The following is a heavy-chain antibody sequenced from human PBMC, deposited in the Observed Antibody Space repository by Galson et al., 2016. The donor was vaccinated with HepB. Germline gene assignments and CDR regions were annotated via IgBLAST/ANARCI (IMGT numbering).Heavy chain of an antibody. CDR2: ISDGGSNK. J-gene: IGHJ4*02. V-gene: IGHV3-30*18. D-gene: IGHD1-26*01. CDR3: AKERCGKYAFYLDS. CDR1: GFSFSSYG. Sequence: SLRLSCAASGFSFSSYGIYWVRQAPGKGLEWVAFISDGGSNKYYADSVKGRFTISRDNSKKKVYLQLNSLTADDTAVYYCAKERCGKYAFYLDSWGQGTLVTVSS.